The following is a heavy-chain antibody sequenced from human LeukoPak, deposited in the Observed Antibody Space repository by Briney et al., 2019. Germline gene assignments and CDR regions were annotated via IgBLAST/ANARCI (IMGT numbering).Heavy chain of an antibody. V-gene: IGHV4-39*01. CDR1: GGSISSSSYC. J-gene: IGHJ5*02. D-gene: IGHD2-15*01. Sequence: PETLSLTCTVSGGSISSSSYCWGWTRQPPGKGLEWIGSICYSGSTYYNPSLKSRVTISVDTSKNQFSLKLSSVTAADTAVYYCARHILVPRRSKYNWFDPWGQGTLVTVSS. CDR2: ICYSGST. CDR3: ARHILVPRRSKYNWFDP.